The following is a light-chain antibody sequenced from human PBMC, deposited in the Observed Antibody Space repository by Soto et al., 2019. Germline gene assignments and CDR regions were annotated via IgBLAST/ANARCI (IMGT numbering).Light chain of an antibody. J-gene: IGKJ5*01. Sequence: EVVLTQSPGTLSLSRGERATLSCRASERIYSAYLGWYQQKPGQAPRLLIYGTSSRAAGIPDRFSGSGSGTEFTLTISGLEPEDFAVYYCQQYDSSPPITFGQGTRLEIK. V-gene: IGKV3-20*01. CDR3: QQYDSSPPIT. CDR1: ERIYSAY. CDR2: GTS.